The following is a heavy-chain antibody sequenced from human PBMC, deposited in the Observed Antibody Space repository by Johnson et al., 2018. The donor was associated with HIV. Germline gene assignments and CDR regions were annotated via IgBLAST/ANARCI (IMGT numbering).Heavy chain of an antibody. D-gene: IGHD3-22*01. Sequence: FISYSGSDTYYVDSVKGRFTVSRDNSENTLFLQMNSLRDEDTAVYYCARGGPYYYDSSGYSAFDIWGQGTMVTVSS. CDR2: ISYSGSDT. CDR3: ARGGPYYYDSSGYSAFDI. J-gene: IGHJ3*02. V-gene: IGHV3-30*03.